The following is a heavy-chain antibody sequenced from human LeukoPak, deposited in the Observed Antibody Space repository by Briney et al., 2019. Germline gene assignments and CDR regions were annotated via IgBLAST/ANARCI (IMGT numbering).Heavy chain of an antibody. CDR3: ARARDSSGFPFDY. D-gene: IGHD3-22*01. CDR1: GVSISDYY. J-gene: IGHJ4*02. Sequence: SETLSLTCTVSGVSISDYYWNWIRQPPGKGLEWIGHFYCSGSTNYNPSLKSRVTISVDTSKNQFSLRLNSVTAADTAIYYCARARDSSGFPFDYWGQGTLVTVSS. CDR2: FYCSGST. V-gene: IGHV4-59*01.